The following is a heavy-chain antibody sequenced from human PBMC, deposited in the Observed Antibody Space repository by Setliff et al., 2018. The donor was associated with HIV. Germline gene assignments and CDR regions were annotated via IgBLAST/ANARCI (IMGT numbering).Heavy chain of an antibody. CDR2: INHSGST. J-gene: IGHJ6*03. CDR3: ARLRAPDGYYMDV. D-gene: IGHD2-8*01. Sequence: PSETLSLTCTVSGGSISSYYWSWIRQPPGKGLEWIGEINHSGSTNYNPSLKSRVTISVDTSKNQFSLKLSSVTAADTAVYYCARLRAPDGYYMDVWGKGTTVTVSS. V-gene: IGHV4-34*01. CDR1: GGSISSYY.